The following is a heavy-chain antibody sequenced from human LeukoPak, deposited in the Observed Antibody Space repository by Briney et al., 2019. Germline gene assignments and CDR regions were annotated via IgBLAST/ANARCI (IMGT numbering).Heavy chain of an antibody. CDR3: AKEKDLNCFDP. CDR2: IKQDGSEK. J-gene: IGHJ5*02. Sequence: GGSLRLSCAASGFTFSSYWMSWVRQAPGKGLEWVANIKQDGSEKYYVDSVKGRFTIPRDNAKNSLYLQMNSLRAEDTAVYYCAKEKDLNCFDPWGREPWSPSPQ. V-gene: IGHV3-7*01. CDR1: GFTFSSYW.